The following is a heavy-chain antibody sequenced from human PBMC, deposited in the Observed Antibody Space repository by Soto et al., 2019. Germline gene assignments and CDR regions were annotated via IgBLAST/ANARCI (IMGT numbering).Heavy chain of an antibody. CDR3: TTLITMSPYYYGMDV. D-gene: IGHD3-10*02. V-gene: IGHV3-15*01. J-gene: IGHJ6*02. CDR2: IKSKTDGGTT. CDR1: GFTFSNAW. Sequence: GGSLRLSCAASGFTFSNAWMSWVRQAPGKGLEWVGRIKSKTDGGTTDYAAPVKGRFTISRDDSKNTLYLQMNSLKTEDTAVYYCTTLITMSPYYYGMDVWGQGTTVTVS.